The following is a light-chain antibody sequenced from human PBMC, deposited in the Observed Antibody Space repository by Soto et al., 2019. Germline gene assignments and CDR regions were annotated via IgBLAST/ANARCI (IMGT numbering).Light chain of an antibody. CDR2: DVS. Sequence: QSALTQPASVYGSPRQSITISCTGTSSDVGGYNYVSWYQQHPGKAPKLMIYDVSNRPSGVSNRFSGSKSGNTASLTISGLQAEDEADYYCSSYTSSSTEVFGGGTKLTVL. J-gene: IGLJ2*01. CDR1: SSDVGGYNY. CDR3: SSYTSSSTEV. V-gene: IGLV2-14*01.